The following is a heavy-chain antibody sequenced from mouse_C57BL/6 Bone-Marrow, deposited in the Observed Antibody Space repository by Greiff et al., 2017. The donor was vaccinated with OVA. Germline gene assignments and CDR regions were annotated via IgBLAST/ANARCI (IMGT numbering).Heavy chain of an antibody. D-gene: IGHD3-1*01. CDR3: TQTSRAERFDV. CDR1: GYTFTDYE. Sequence: QVQLQQSGAELVRPGASVTLFCKASGYTFTDYEMHWVKQTPVHGLEWIGAIDPETGGTAYNQKFKGKAILTADKSSSTAYMELRSLTSEDSAVYYCTQTSRAERFDVWGTGTTVTVSS. V-gene: IGHV1-15*01. J-gene: IGHJ1*03. CDR2: IDPETGGT.